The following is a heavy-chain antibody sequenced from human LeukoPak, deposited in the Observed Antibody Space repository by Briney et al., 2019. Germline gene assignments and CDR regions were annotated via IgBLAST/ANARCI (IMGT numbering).Heavy chain of an antibody. CDR2: INPSGGST. CDR1: GYTFTSYY. CDR3: ARDTEDFDY. J-gene: IGHJ4*02. V-gene: IGHV1-46*01. Sequence: ASVKVSCKASGYTFTSYYIHWVRQAPGQGLEWMGIINPSGGSTTYAQKFQGSVTMTRDTSTSTVYMELSSLRSEDTAVYYCARDTEDFDYWGQGTLVTVPS.